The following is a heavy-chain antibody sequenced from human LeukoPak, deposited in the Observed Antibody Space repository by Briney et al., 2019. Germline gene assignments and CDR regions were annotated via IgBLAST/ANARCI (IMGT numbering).Heavy chain of an antibody. J-gene: IGHJ4*02. V-gene: IGHV4-34*01. CDR2: INHSGST. CDR3: ARARGKWLVRGYFDY. Sequence: PSETLSLTCAVYGGSFSGYYWSWIRQPPGKGLEWIGEINHSGSTNYNPSLKSRVTISVDTSKNQFSLKLSSVTAADTAVYYCARARGKWLVRGYFDYWGQGTLVTVSS. CDR1: GGSFSGYY. D-gene: IGHD6-19*01.